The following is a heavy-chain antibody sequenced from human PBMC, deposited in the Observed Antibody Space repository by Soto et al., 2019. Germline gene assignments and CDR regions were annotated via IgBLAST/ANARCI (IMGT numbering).Heavy chain of an antibody. Sequence: SETLSLTCAVYGGSFSGYYWSWIRQPPGKGLEWIGEINHSGSTNYNPSLKSRVTISVDTSKNQFSLKLSSVTAADTAVYYCARVRERWLRAFDIWGQGTMVTVSS. CDR1: GGSFSGYY. V-gene: IGHV4-34*01. CDR3: ARVRERWLRAFDI. J-gene: IGHJ3*02. D-gene: IGHD5-12*01. CDR2: INHSGST.